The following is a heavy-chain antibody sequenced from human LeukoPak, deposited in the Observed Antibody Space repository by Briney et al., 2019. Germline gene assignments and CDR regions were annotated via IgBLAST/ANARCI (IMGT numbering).Heavy chain of an antibody. D-gene: IGHD3-10*01. CDR3: AKDDVEFSMDRPVDY. CDR2: ISWDGGST. CDR1: GFTLDDYT. J-gene: IGHJ4*02. V-gene: IGHV3-43*01. Sequence: GGSLRLSCAASGFTLDDYTMHWVRQAPGKGLEWVSLISWDGGSTYYADSVKGRFTISRDNSKNSLYLQMNSLRTEDTALYYCAKDDVEFSMDRPVDYWGQGTLVTVSS.